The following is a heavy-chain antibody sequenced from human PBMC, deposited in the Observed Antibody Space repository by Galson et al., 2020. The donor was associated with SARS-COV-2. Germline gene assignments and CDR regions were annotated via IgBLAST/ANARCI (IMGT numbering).Heavy chain of an antibody. CDR1: GFTFSSYG. D-gene: IGHD4-17*01. Sequence: PGGSLRLSCAASGFTFSSYGMHWVRQAPGNGLAWVAVISYDGSNKYYADSVKGRFTISRDNSKNTLYLQMNSLRAEDTAVYYCAKEGGFGGEDGDYSGDFDYWGQGTLVTVSS. CDR3: AKEGGFGGEDGDYSGDFDY. J-gene: IGHJ4*02. CDR2: ISYDGSNK. V-gene: IGHV3-30*18.